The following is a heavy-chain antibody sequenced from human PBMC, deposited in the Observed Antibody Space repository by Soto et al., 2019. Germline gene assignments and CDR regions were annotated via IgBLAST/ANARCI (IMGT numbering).Heavy chain of an antibody. CDR1: GGTFSSYA. CDR2: IIPIFGTA. Sequence: SVKVSCKASGGTFSSYAISWVRQAPGQGLEWMGGIIPIFGTANYAQKFQGRVTITADESTSTAYMELSSLRSEDTAVYYCARGWFGESLDAFDIWGQGTMVTV. J-gene: IGHJ3*02. V-gene: IGHV1-69*13. D-gene: IGHD3-10*01. CDR3: ARGWFGESLDAFDI.